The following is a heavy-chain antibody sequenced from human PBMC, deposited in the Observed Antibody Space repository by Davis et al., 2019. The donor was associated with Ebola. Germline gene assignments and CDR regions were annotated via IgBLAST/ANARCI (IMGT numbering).Heavy chain of an antibody. CDR2: TYYTSEWYN. CDR1: GDSVSSSGAA. Sequence: PSETLSLTCAISGDSVSSSGAAWIWIRQSPSRGLEWLGRTYYTSEWYNHYAASVKSRTTINADTSKNQLSLQLNSVTPEDTAVYYCASGWLRGKFDPWGQGTLVTVSS. J-gene: IGHJ5*02. D-gene: IGHD6-19*01. CDR3: ASGWLRGKFDP. V-gene: IGHV6-1*01.